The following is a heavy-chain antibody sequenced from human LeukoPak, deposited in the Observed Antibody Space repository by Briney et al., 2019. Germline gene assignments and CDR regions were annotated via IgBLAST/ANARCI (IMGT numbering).Heavy chain of an antibody. CDR2: ISAYNGNT. CDR3: ARFHSYGPDNWFDP. CDR1: GYTFTSYG. J-gene: IGHJ5*02. Sequence: ASVKVSCKASGYTFTSYGISWVRQAPGQGLEWMGWISAYNGNTNYAQKLQGRVTMTRDTSTSTVYMELSSLRSEDTAVYYCARFHSYGPDNWFDPWGQGTLVTVSS. D-gene: IGHD3-16*01. V-gene: IGHV1-18*01.